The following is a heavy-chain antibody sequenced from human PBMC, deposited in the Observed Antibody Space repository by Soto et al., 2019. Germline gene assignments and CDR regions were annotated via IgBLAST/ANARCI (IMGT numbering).Heavy chain of an antibody. Sequence: QVQLQESGPGLVKPSQTLSLTCTVSGGSISSGDYYWTWIRQHPGKGLEWIGYIFNSGYTSYNPSLKSRVTITADTSMNQFSLRLSSVTAADTAVYYCAREAGLLVHWFDPWGQGTLVTVSS. CDR2: IFNSGYT. D-gene: IGHD6-6*01. J-gene: IGHJ5*02. CDR1: GGSISSGDYY. V-gene: IGHV4-31*03. CDR3: AREAGLLVHWFDP.